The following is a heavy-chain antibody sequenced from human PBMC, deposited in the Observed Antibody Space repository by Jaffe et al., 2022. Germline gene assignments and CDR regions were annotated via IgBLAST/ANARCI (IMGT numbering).Heavy chain of an antibody. CDR3: AKVLNKLPRGVIASSDY. CDR2: ISGSGGST. V-gene: IGHV3-23*01. D-gene: IGHD3-16*02. CDR1: GFTFSSYA. J-gene: IGHJ4*02. Sequence: EVQLLESGGGLVQPGGSLRLSCAASGFTFSSYAMSWVRQAPGKGLEWVSAISGSGGSTYYADSVKGRFTISRDNSKNTLYLQMNSLRAEDTAVYYCAKVLNKLPRGVIASSDYWGQGTLVTVSS.